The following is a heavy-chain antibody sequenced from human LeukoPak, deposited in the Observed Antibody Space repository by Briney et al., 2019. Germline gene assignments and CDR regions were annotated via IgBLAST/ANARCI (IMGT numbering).Heavy chain of an antibody. CDR1: GGSISSTNW. Sequence: SETLSLTCGVSGGSISSTNWWTWVCQPPGEGLEWIGEVHLSGRTNYNPSLESRVTMSVDMSENHISLKLTSVTAADTAVYYCAREGGPYRPLDYSGQGTLVTVSS. V-gene: IGHV4-4*02. J-gene: IGHJ4*02. CDR2: VHLSGRT. CDR3: AREGGPYRPLDY.